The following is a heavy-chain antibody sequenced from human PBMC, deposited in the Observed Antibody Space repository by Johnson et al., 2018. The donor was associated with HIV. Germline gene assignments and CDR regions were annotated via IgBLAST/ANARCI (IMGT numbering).Heavy chain of an antibody. J-gene: IGHJ3*01. D-gene: IGHD1-26*01. CDR1: GFNFNIYG. CDR2: IRYDGSYK. Sequence: VQLVESGGGLVQPGGSLRLSCAASGFNFNIYGMHWVRQAPVRGLEWVAFIRYDGSYKNYVDSAKGRFTISRDNSKNTLYLQMNSLSAEDTAVYYCAKPLVGATRDDAFDVWGQGTMVTVSS. V-gene: IGHV3-30*02. CDR3: AKPLVGATRDDAFDV.